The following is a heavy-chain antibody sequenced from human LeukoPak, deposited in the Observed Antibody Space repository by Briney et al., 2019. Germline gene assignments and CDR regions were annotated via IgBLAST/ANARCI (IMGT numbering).Heavy chain of an antibody. CDR2: TYSGGST. CDR3: ARGGGLDV. CDR1: GFTVSSNY. V-gene: IGHV3-53*01. Sequence: GGSLRLSCAASGFTVSSNYMSWVRQAPGKGLEWVSITYSGGSTYSADSVKGRFTFSRDNAKNSLYLQMSNLRAEDTAVYFCARGGGLDVWGQGATVTVSS. J-gene: IGHJ6*02. D-gene: IGHD3-16*01.